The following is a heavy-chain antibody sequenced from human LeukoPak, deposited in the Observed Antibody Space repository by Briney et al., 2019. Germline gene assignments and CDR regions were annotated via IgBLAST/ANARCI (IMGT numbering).Heavy chain of an antibody. Sequence: GGSLILSCAASGFTFSDAWMSWVRQAPGKGLEWVGRIESKTDGGARDYAAPVKGRFTISRDDSRNMLSLQMNSLKTEDTAVYYCITLRRGYWGQGTLVTVSS. J-gene: IGHJ4*02. V-gene: IGHV3-15*04. CDR3: ITLRRGY. D-gene: IGHD5-12*01. CDR2: IESKTDGGAR. CDR1: GFTFSDAW.